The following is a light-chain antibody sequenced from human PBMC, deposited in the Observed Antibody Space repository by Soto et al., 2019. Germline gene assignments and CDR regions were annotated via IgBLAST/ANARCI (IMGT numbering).Light chain of an antibody. Sequence: DIQMTQSPSTLSASVGDRVTITCRASQSISSWLAWYQQKPGKAPKLLIYDASSLESGVPSRFSGSGSGTEFTLTISSLQPDDFATYYCQQYNSYWTFGIGTKVEIK. CDR3: QQYNSYWT. CDR2: DAS. J-gene: IGKJ1*01. V-gene: IGKV1-5*01. CDR1: QSISSW.